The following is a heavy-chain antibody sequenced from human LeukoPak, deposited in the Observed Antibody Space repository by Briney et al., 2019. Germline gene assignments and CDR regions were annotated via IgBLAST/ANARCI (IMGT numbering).Heavy chain of an antibody. D-gene: IGHD3-10*01. CDR2: IYYSGST. J-gene: IGHJ4*02. CDR1: GGSISSYY. Sequence: SETLSLTCTVSGGSISSYYWSWIRQPPGKGLEWIGYIYYSGSTNYNPSLKSRVTISVDTSKNQFSLKLSSATAADTAVYYCARVKETLWFGELYYFDYWGQGTLVTVSS. CDR3: ARVKETLWFGELYYFDY. V-gene: IGHV4-59*01.